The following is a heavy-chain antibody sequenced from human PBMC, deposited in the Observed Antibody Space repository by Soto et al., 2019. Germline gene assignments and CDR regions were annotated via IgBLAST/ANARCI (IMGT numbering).Heavy chain of an antibody. CDR2: FDPEDGET. J-gene: IGHJ4*02. V-gene: IGHV1-24*01. CDR1: GDTLTELS. Sequence: GASVKVSCTVSGDTLTELSRHWVRQAPGKGLEWMGGFDPEDGETIYAQKFQGRVTMTEDTSTDTAYTELSSLRSEDTVVYYCATSGYSSGWPPSYYFDYWGQGTLVTVSS. CDR3: ATSGYSSGWPPSYYFDY. D-gene: IGHD6-19*01.